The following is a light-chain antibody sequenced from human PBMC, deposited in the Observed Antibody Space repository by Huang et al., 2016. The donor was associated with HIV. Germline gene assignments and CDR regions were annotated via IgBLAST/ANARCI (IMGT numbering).Light chain of an antibody. V-gene: IGKV2-40*01. J-gene: IGKJ2*01. Sequence: DIVMTQTPLSLPVTPGGPASISCRSSQSLLDSDDGNTYLDWYLQKPGQSPQLLIYTLSNRASGVPDRFSGSGSGTDFTLKISRVEAEDVGVYYCMQRIEFPPYTFGQGTKLEIK. CDR3: MQRIEFPPYT. CDR2: TLS. CDR1: QSLLDSDDGNTY.